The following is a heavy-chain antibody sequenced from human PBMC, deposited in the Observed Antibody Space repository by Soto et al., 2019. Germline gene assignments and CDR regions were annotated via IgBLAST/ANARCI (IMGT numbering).Heavy chain of an antibody. Sequence: PSETLSLTCTVSGGSISSYYWSWIRQPPGKGLEWIGYIYYSGSTNYNPSLKSRVTISVDTSKNQFSLKLSSVTAADTAVYYCARGGGLRFLEWLRPRDNWFDPWGQGTLVTVSA. CDR3: ARGGGLRFLEWLRPRDNWFDP. J-gene: IGHJ5*02. D-gene: IGHD3-3*01. CDR1: GGSISSYY. CDR2: IYYSGST. V-gene: IGHV4-59*01.